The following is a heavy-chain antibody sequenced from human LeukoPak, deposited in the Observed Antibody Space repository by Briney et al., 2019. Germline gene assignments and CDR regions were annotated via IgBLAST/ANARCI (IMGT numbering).Heavy chain of an antibody. D-gene: IGHD4-11*01. CDR2: IWNDGSNE. Sequence: PGGPLRLSYAASGFTFSHFGMHWVRQAPGKGLEWVADIWNDGSNEYYADSVKGRFTLSRDNSKNTVSLQMNSLRDEDTAVYYCAKDAQRGFDYSNSLEYWGQGTLVTVSS. J-gene: IGHJ4*02. CDR1: GFTFSHFG. CDR3: AKDAQRGFDYSNSLEY. V-gene: IGHV3-33*06.